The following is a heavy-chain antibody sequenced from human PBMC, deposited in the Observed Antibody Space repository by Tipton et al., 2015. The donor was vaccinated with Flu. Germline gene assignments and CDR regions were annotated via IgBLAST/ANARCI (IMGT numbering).Heavy chain of an antibody. CDR1: VGSFSGYY. Sequence: LRLSCAVYVGSFSGYYWSWIRQPPGKGLELIGEINHSGSTNYNPSLTSRVTIAVDTSKNQFSLRLTSVTAADTAVYYCARRDYSNYVSEPKNWFDPWGQGTLVTVSS. CDR3: ARRDYSNYVSEPKNWFDP. V-gene: IGHV4-34*01. D-gene: IGHD4-11*01. CDR2: INHSGST. J-gene: IGHJ5*02.